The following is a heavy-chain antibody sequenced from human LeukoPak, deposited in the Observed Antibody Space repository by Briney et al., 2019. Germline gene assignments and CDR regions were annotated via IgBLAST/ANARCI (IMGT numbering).Heavy chain of an antibody. D-gene: IGHD5-18*01. CDR3: ARLGEYSYKD. CDR1: GGSISSYC. V-gene: IGHV4-59*01. Sequence: SETLSLTCTVSGGSISSYCWSWIRQPPGKGLEWIGYIYYSGSTNYNPSLKSRVTISVDTSKNQFSLKLSSVTAADTAVYYCARLGEYSYKDWGQGTLVTVSS. J-gene: IGHJ4*02. CDR2: IYYSGST.